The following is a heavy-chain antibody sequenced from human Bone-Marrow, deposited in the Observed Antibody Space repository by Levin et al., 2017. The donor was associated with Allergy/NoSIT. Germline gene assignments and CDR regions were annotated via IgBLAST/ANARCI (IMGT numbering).Heavy chain of an antibody. D-gene: IGHD3-9*01. J-gene: IGHJ4*02. CDR3: ARGGEYFDWSYFDY. CDR1: GDSMSTYY. CDR2: TSYSGST. Sequence: SQTLSLTCTVSGDSMSTYYWSWIRQPPERGLEWIGYTSYSGSTSYNPSLKSRVTISVDTSKNEVSLKLSSVTAADTAVYYCARGGEYFDWSYFDYWGLGTLVTVSS. V-gene: IGHV4-59*01.